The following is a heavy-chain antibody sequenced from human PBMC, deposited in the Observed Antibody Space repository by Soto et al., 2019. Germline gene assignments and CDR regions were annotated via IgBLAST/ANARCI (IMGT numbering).Heavy chain of an antibody. CDR2: IDPSDSYT. CDR1: GYSFTSYW. J-gene: IGHJ4*02. D-gene: IGHD5-12*01. CDR3: ARSTMATFDFYFDY. Sequence: GEALKISCNGSGYSFTSYWISWVRQMPGKGLEWMGRIDPSDSYTNYSPSFQGHVTISADKSISTDYLQWSSLKASDTAMYYCARSTMATFDFYFDYWGPGTLVTVYS. V-gene: IGHV5-10-1*01.